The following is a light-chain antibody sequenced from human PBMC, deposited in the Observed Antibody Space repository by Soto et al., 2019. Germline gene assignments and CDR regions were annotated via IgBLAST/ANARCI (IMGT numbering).Light chain of an antibody. CDR1: QGISTY. Sequence: DIQMTQSPSAMSASVGDRVTITCRASQGISTYLAWFQQKPGKVPKLLIYATSTLQSGVPSRFSGSASGTEFILSINSLQPEDSATYYCLQVSSFTRTFCQGTKGDIK. CDR3: LQVSSFTRT. V-gene: IGKV1-17*03. CDR2: ATS. J-gene: IGKJ1*01.